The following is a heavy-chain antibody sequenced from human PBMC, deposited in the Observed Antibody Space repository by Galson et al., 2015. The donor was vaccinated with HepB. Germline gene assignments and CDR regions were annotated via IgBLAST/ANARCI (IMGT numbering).Heavy chain of an antibody. V-gene: IGHV3-33*01. CDR1: GFTFSSYG. CDR3: AREGFYSESSGYPTPFDY. Sequence: SLRLSCAASGFTFSSYGMHWVRQAPGKGLVWVAVLWYDGSKKYYSESVQGRFTISRDNSKNTLYLQMNSLRAEDTAVYYCAREGFYSESSGYPTPFDYWGQGILVTVSS. D-gene: IGHD3-22*01. J-gene: IGHJ4*02. CDR2: LWYDGSKK.